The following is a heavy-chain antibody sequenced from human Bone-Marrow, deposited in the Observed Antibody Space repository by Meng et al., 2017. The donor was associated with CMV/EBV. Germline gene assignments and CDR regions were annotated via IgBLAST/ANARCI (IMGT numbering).Heavy chain of an antibody. CDR2: ISGSGGST. CDR3: AKDRGGYCSSTSCYWYFDY. V-gene: IGHV3-23*01. Sequence: GGSLRLSCAASGFTFSSYAMHWVRQAPGKGLEWVSAISGSGGSTYYADSVKGRFTISRDNSKNTLYLQMNSLRAEDTAVYYCAKDRGGYCSSTSCYWYFDYWGQGTLVTVSS. D-gene: IGHD2-2*01. J-gene: IGHJ4*02. CDR1: GFTFSSYA.